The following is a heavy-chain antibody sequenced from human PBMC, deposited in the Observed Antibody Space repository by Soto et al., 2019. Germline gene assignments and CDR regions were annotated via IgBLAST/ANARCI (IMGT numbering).Heavy chain of an antibody. CDR1: GGSISSSSYY. D-gene: IGHD5-18*01. Sequence: PSETLSLTCTVSGGSISSSSYYWGWIRQPPGKGLEWIGSIYYSGSTYYNPSLKSRVTISVDTSKNQFSLKLSSVTAADTAVYYCARDTNTGLFDYWGQGTLVTVSS. CDR2: IYYSGST. V-gene: IGHV4-39*07. CDR3: ARDTNTGLFDY. J-gene: IGHJ4*02.